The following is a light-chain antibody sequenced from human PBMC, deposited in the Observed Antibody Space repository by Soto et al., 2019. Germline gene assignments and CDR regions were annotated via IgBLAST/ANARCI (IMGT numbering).Light chain of an antibody. Sequence: EIVMTQSPDTLSVSPGDTATLSCRSSQNIHINLAWYQQKPGQAPTLLIYGVTARAPGVPARFSGSRSRTDFTTTMRSVPSGDFGVFYCQQYEGWPRRFGLGTK. J-gene: IGKJ2*01. CDR3: QQYEGWPRR. CDR1: QNIHIN. CDR2: GVT. V-gene: IGKV3-15*01.